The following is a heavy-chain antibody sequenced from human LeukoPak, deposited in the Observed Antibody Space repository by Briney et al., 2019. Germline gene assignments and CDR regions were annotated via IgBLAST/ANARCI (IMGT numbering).Heavy chain of an antibody. CDR3: ARGSEDIVIMVYEPPWSGMDV. D-gene: IGHD2-8*01. V-gene: IGHV1-2*02. CDR1: GYTFTDYY. Sequence: ASVTVSCKTSGYTFTDYYLHWVRQAPGQGLEWMGWINPNSGGTNYAQKFQGRVTMTNDTSINTAYLEVNRLRSDDTAVYYCARGSEDIVIMVYEPPWSGMDVWSQGTTVTVSS. J-gene: IGHJ6*02. CDR2: INPNSGGT.